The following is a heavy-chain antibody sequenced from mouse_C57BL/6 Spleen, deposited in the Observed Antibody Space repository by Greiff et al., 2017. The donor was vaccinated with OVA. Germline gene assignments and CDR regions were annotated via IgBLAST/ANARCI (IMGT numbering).Heavy chain of an antibody. CDR2: IDPSDSYT. CDR3: ARHDYAMDY. V-gene: IGHV1-69*01. Sequence: VQLQQPGAELVMPGASVKLSCKASGYTFTSYWMHWVKQRPGQGLEWIGEIDPSDSYTNYNQKFKGKSTLTVDKSSSTAYMQLSSLTSEDSAVYYCARHDYAMDYWGQGTSVTVSS. J-gene: IGHJ4*01. CDR1: GYTFTSYW.